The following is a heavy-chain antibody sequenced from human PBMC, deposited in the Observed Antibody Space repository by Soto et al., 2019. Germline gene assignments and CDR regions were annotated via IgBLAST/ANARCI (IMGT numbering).Heavy chain of an antibody. CDR1: GYSFTSYW. J-gene: IGHJ6*03. V-gene: IGHV5-51*01. D-gene: IGHD6-13*01. CDR2: IYPGDSDT. CDR3: AKTGYSSSWYPAFYMDV. Sequence: GESLKISCKGSGYSFTSYWIGWVRQMSGKGLEWMGIIYPGDSDTRYSPSFQGQVTISADKSISTAYLQWSSLKASDTAMYYCAKTGYSSSWYPAFYMDVWGKGTTVTVSS.